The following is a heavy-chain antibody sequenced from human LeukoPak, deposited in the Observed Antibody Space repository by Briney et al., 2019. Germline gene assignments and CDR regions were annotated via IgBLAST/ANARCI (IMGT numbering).Heavy chain of an antibody. J-gene: IGHJ4*02. CDR1: GGSFSGYY. CDR3: ATVFYGLDY. Sequence: SETLSLTCAVYGGSFSGYYWSWIRQPPGKGLEWIGEINHSGSTNYNPSLKSRVTISVDTSRNQFSLKLSSVTAADTAVYYCATVFYGLDYWGQGTLVTVSS. V-gene: IGHV4-34*01. D-gene: IGHD2/OR15-2a*01. CDR2: INHSGST.